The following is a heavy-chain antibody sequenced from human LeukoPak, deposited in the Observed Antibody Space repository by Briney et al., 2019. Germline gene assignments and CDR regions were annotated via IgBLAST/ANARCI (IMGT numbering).Heavy chain of an antibody. CDR3: AKDPNYYDTNAFDT. V-gene: IGHV3-15*01. CDR1: ELTFINAW. Sequence: PGRSLRLSRAASELTFINAWMSWVRRAPGKGLEWGSRITSKTDGATTDYAAPVKGRFTISRDNSKSILYLQLNSAKTEDTAVYYCAKDPNYYDTNAFDTWGQGTMVTVSS. J-gene: IGHJ3*02. CDR2: ITSKTDGATT. D-gene: IGHD3-22*01.